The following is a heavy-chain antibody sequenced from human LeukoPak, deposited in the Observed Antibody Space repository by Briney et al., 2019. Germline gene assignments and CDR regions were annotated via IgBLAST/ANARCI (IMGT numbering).Heavy chain of an antibody. V-gene: IGHV1-18*01. J-gene: IGHJ4*02. CDR3: ARDYDFWSGYLGGY. CDR1: GYTFTSYG. D-gene: IGHD3-3*01. CDR2: ISAYNGNT. Sequence: GASVKVSCKDSGYTFTSYGISWVRQAPGQGLEWMGWISAYNGNTNYAQKLQGRVTMTTDTSTSTAYMELRSLRSDDTAVYYCARDYDFWSGYLGGYWGQGTLVTVSS.